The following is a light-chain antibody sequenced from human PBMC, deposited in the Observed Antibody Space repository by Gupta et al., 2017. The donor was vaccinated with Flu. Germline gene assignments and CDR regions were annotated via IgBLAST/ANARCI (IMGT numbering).Light chain of an antibody. Sequence: QSALTQPASVSGSPGQSITISCTGTNSDVGGYNYVSWYQQHPVKAPKLMIYEVTKRPSGVSNRFSGSKSANTASLTISGLQAEDEADYYCSSYTSSSSWVFGGGTKVTVL. V-gene: IGLV2-14*01. CDR1: NSDVGGYNY. CDR3: SSYTSSSSWV. CDR2: EVT. J-gene: IGLJ3*02.